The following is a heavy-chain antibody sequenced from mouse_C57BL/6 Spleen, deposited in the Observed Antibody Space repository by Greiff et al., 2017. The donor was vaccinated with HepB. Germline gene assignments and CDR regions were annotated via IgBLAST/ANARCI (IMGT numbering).Heavy chain of an antibody. CDR3: ARAYYGSPFDY. CDR2: ISSGGSYT. CDR1: GFTFSSYG. D-gene: IGHD1-1*01. J-gene: IGHJ2*01. V-gene: IGHV5-6*01. Sequence: EVQLVESGGDLVKPGGSLKLSCAASGFTFSSYGMSWVRQTPDKRLEWVATISSGGSYTYYPDSVKGRFTISRDNAKNTLYLQMSSLKSEDTAMYYCARAYYGSPFDYWGQGTTLTVSS.